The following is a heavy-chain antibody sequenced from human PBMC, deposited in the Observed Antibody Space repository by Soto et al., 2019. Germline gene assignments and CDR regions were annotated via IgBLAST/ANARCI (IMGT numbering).Heavy chain of an antibody. V-gene: IGHV1-18*01. D-gene: IGHD5-18*01. CDR2: INAYNGNT. CDR1: GYTFTSYG. CDR3: ARDQAMAQFDY. Sequence: QVQLVQSGAEVKKPGASVKVSCKASGYTFTSYGISWVRQAPGQGLEWMGWINAYNGNTEYAQKLQGRETMTTDTSTGTAYIELRSLRSDDTAVYYCARDQAMAQFDYWGQGTLVTVSS. J-gene: IGHJ4*02.